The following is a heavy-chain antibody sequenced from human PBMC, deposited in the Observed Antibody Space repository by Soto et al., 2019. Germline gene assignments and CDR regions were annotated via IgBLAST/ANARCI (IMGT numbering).Heavy chain of an antibody. Sequence: EVQLLESGGNLVQTGGSLRLSCAASGFAFSSYAMTWVRQAPGKGREWVSALRGTGGTTYSADSVRGRFTIARDNSKNTLYLQMNGLSPEDSAIYYCAKFIVGTGGSSGWPWFLDSWGQGTLVTVSS. V-gene: IGHV3-23*01. CDR3: AKFIVGTGGSSGWPWFLDS. D-gene: IGHD6-25*01. J-gene: IGHJ4*02. CDR2: LRGTGGTT. CDR1: GFAFSSYA.